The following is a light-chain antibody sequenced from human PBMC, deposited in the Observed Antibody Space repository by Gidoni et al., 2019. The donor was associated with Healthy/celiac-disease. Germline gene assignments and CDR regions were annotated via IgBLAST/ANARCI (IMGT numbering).Light chain of an antibody. CDR1: QSIISY. V-gene: IGKV1-39*01. CDR3: QQSYSTTIT. CDR2: AAS. J-gene: IGKJ5*01. Sequence: DIQMTQSPSSLSASVGDRVTITCRASQSIISYLNWYQQKPGKAPMLLIYAASSLQSGVPSRFSGSGSGTDFTLTISSLQPEDFATYYCQQSYSTTITFGQGTRLEIK.